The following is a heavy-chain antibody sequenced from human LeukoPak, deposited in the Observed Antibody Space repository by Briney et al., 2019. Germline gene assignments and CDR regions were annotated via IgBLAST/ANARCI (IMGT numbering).Heavy chain of an antibody. D-gene: IGHD3-10*01. Sequence: SVKVSCKASGGTFSSYAISWVRQAPGQGLEWMGRIIPILGIANYAQKFQGRVTITADKSTSTAYMELSSLRSEDTAVYYCAKSSRGLSPCIDYWGQGTLVTVSS. CDR2: IIPILGIA. V-gene: IGHV1-69*04. J-gene: IGHJ4*02. CDR3: AKSSRGLSPCIDY. CDR1: GGTFSSYA.